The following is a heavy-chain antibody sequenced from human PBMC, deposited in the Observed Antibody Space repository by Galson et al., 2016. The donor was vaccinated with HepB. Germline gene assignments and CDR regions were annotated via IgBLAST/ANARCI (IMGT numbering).Heavy chain of an antibody. CDR1: GYSFTNYW. CDR3: ARVGSDILTGSDNWFDP. D-gene: IGHD3-9*01. Sequence: QSGAEVKKPGESLRISCKGFGYSFTNYWISWVRQMPGKGLEWMGRIDPSDSYTNYSPSFQGHVTFSADKSLSTVYLHWSSLKASDTAMYYCARVGSDILTGSDNWFDPWGQGTLVTVSS. J-gene: IGHJ5*02. V-gene: IGHV5-10-1*01. CDR2: IDPSDSYT.